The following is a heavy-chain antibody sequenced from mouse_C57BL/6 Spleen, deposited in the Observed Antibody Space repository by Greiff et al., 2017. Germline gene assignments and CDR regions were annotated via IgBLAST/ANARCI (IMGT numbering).Heavy chain of an antibody. CDR3: ARQYYGSSYDFDV. J-gene: IGHJ1*03. CDR2: ISSGGSYT. Sequence: EVKLVESGGDLVKPGGSLKLSCAASGFTFSSYGMSWVRQTPDKRLEWVATISSGGSYTYYPDSVKGRFTISRDNAKNTLYLQMSSLKSEDTAMYYCARQYYGSSYDFDVWGTGTTVTVSS. D-gene: IGHD1-1*01. V-gene: IGHV5-6*02. CDR1: GFTFSSYG.